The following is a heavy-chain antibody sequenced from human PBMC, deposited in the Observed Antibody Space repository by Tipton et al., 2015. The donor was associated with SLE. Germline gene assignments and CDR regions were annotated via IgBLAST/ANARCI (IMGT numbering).Heavy chain of an antibody. CDR3: ARGGEAVAGTSYFQH. CDR2: ISGSGYST. D-gene: IGHD6-19*01. J-gene: IGHJ1*01. Sequence: SLRLSCTASGFTFSNYPMSWVRQAPGKGLEWVSAISGSGYSTYYADSVKGRLTISRGNSKNTLFLQMNSLRAEDTAVYYCARGGEAVAGTSYFQHWGQGTLVTVSS. CDR1: GFTFSNYP. V-gene: IGHV3-23*01.